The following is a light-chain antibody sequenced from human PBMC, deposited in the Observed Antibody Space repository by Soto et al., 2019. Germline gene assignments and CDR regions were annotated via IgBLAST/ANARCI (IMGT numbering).Light chain of an antibody. J-gene: IGLJ1*01. V-gene: IGLV1-47*01. CDR3: ATWDDSLNAFYV. CDR2: RNN. Sequence: QSVLTQPPSASGTPGQGVTISCSGSTSNIGSNYVYWYQQLPGTAPKLLIYRNNQRPSGVPDRFSGSKSGTSASLAISGLRSDDEADYFCATWDDSLNAFYVFATSTNVTVL. CDR1: TSNIGSNY.